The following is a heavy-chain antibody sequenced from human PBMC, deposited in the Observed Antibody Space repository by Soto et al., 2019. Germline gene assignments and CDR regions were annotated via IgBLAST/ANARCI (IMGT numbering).Heavy chain of an antibody. CDR3: AKDNSKGGNLDY. V-gene: IGHV3-9*01. J-gene: IGHJ4*02. CDR2: ISWNSGSI. Sequence: GGSLRLSCAASGFTFDDYAMHWVRRAPGKGLEWVSGISWNSGSIGYADSVKGRFTISRDNAKNSLYLQMNSLRAEDTALYYCAKDNSKGGNLDYWGQGPLVTVSS. CDR1: GFTFDDYA. D-gene: IGHD2-21*01.